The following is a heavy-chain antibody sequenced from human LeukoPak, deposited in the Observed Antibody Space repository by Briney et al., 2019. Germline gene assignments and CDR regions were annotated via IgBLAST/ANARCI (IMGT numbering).Heavy chain of an antibody. Sequence: SETLSLTCTVSGGSISGYYWSWIRQPPGKGLEWIGFIYYSGSTNYNPSLKSRVTISVDTSKNQFSLKLSSVTAADTAVYYCARECTSSTCCPVDSWGQGTLVTVSS. V-gene: IGHV4-59*12. CDR1: GGSISGYY. D-gene: IGHD2-2*01. CDR3: ARECTSSTCCPVDS. CDR2: IYYSGST. J-gene: IGHJ4*02.